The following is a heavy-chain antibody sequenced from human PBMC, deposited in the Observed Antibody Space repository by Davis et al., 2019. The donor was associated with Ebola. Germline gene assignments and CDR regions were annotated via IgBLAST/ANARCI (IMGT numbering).Heavy chain of an antibody. CDR3: ARAPNYDVLTGTSSYYFDY. CDR2: ISGFNTNT. J-gene: IGHJ4*02. CDR1: GYTFTSYG. Sequence: ASVKVSCKSSGYTFTSYGLVWVRQAPGQGLEWMGWISGFNTNTNFAQKFQGRVTVSKDTSTNTAYMDLRSLTSDDTAIYYCARAPNYDVLTGTSSYYFDYWGQGTLVTVSS. V-gene: IGHV1-18*04. D-gene: IGHD3-9*01.